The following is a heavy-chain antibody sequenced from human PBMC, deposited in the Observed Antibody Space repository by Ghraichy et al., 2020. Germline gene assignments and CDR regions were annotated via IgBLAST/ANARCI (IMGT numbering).Heavy chain of an antibody. J-gene: IGHJ5*02. V-gene: IGHV6-1*01. CDR2: TYYRSKWYN. CDR3: ARVPYYYDSSGYRYNWFDP. D-gene: IGHD3-22*01. CDR1: GDSVSSNSAA. Sequence: SQTLSLTCAISGDSVSSNSAAWNWIRQSPSRGLEWLGRTYYRSKWYNDYAVSVKSRITINPDTSKNQFSLQLNSVTPEDTAVYYCARVPYYYDSSGYRYNWFDPWGQGTLVTVSS.